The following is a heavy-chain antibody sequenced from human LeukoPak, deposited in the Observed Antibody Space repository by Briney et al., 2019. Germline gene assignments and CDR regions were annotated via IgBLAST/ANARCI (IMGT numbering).Heavy chain of an antibody. CDR2: IIPIFGTA. D-gene: IGHD6-19*01. CDR1: GGTFSSYA. Sequence: SVKVSCKASGGTFSSYAISWVRQAPGQGLEWMGRIIPIFGTANYAQKFQGRVTITTDESTSTAYMELSSLRSEDTAVYYCARELPGIALAGAFDYWGQGTLVTVSS. V-gene: IGHV1-69*05. CDR3: ARELPGIALAGAFDY. J-gene: IGHJ4*02.